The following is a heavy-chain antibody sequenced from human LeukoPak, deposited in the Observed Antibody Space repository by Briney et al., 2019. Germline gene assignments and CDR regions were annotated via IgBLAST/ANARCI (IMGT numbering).Heavy chain of an antibody. CDR2: IYHSGST. J-gene: IGHJ4*02. CDR1: GGSISSGGYY. D-gene: IGHD1-7*01. V-gene: IGHV4-61*08. Sequence: SETLSLTCTVSGGSISSGGYYWSWIRQPPGKGLEWIGYIYHSGSTNYNPSLKSRVTMSVDTSKNQFSLKLSSVTAADTAVYYCAREIFWFNWNYTRGEGHFDYWGQGTLVTVSS. CDR3: AREIFWFNWNYTRGEGHFDY.